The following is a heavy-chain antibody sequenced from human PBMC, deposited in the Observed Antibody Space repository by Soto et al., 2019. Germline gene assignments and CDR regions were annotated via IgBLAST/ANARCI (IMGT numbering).Heavy chain of an antibody. Sequence: QVQLQESGPGLVKPSETLSLTCTVSGGTISSWYWSWIRQPPGKGLEWIGYIYYSGSTNCNPSLMSRVTISVDPSKNQFSLKLSSVTAADTAVYYCARRYGSAIDYWGQGTLVTVSS. D-gene: IGHD1-26*01. CDR3: ARRYGSAIDY. CDR2: IYYSGST. V-gene: IGHV4-59*08. CDR1: GGTISSWY. J-gene: IGHJ4*02.